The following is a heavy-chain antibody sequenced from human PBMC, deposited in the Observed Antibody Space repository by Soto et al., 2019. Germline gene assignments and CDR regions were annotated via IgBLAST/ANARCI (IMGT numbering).Heavy chain of an antibody. CDR3: VRGSYHSDGVRHNLGFFGP. Sequence: QAHLVESGGGVVQPGRSLRLSCTTSGFTFSTFALHWVRQAPGKGLEWVAIIWSDGNDKDYADSVKGRFIISRDNSKKTLSLQMNNLRAEDTAVYYCVRGSYHSDGVRHNLGFFGPWGQGTLVTVSS. D-gene: IGHD2-8*02. J-gene: IGHJ5*02. V-gene: IGHV3-33*01. CDR1: GFTFSTFA. CDR2: IWSDGNDK.